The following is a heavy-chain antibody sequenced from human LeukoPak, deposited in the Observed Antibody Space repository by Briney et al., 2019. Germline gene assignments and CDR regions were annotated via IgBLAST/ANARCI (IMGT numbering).Heavy chain of an antibody. CDR2: IYYSGNT. D-gene: IGHD1-14*01. Sequence: SETLSLTCTVSGGPISSTRYYWGWIRQPPGKGLEWIGSIYYSGNTYYNPSLKSRVTMSVDRSKNQFSLKLSSVTAADTAVYYCARVSEMKDAFDIWGQGTMVTVSS. CDR3: ARVSEMKDAFDI. J-gene: IGHJ3*02. CDR1: GGPISSTRYY. V-gene: IGHV4-39*01.